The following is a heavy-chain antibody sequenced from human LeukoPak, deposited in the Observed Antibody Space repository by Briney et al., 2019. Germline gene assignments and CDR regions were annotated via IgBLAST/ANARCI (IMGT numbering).Heavy chain of an antibody. CDR2: ISAYNGNT. V-gene: IGHV1-18*01. CDR1: GYPFDNFG. Sequence: ASVKVSCKASGYPFDNFGLTWVRQAPPQGLERMGWISAYNGNTHHAQKSRGRLTLTTETSTSTAFLEVRSRKSDATAVYVCARDRVGGDLTGVSLYWGEGTLVTVSS. CDR3: ARDRVGGDLTGVSLY. D-gene: IGHD3-10*01. J-gene: IGHJ4*01.